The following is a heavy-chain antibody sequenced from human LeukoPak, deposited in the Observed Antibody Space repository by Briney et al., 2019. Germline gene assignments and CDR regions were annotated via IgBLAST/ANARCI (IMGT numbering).Heavy chain of an antibody. D-gene: IGHD6-13*01. CDR2: IYHSGST. Sequence: SETLSLTCAVSGGSISSSNWWSWVRQPPGKGLEWIGEIYHSGSTNYNPSLKSRVTISVDKSKNQFSLKLSSVTAADTAVYYCAKSRYSSSWYRNNWFDPWGQGTLVTV. V-gene: IGHV4-4*02. J-gene: IGHJ5*02. CDR3: AKSRYSSSWYRNNWFDP. CDR1: GGSISSSNW.